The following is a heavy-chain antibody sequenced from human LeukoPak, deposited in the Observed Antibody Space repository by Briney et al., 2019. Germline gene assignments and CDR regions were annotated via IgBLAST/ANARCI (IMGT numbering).Heavy chain of an antibody. V-gene: IGHV1-69*05. CDR3: ARDGAAAGTSGFDY. J-gene: IGHJ4*02. CDR2: IIPIFGTA. Sequence: ASVKVSCKASGGTFSSYAISWVRQAPGQGLEWMGGIIPIFGTASYAQKFQGRVTITTDESTSTAYMELSSLRSEDTAVYYCARDGAAAGTSGFDYWGQGTLVTVSS. CDR1: GGTFSSYA. D-gene: IGHD6-13*01.